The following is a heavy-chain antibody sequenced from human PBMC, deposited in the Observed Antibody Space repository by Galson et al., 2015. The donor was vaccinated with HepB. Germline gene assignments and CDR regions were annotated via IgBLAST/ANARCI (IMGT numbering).Heavy chain of an antibody. CDR1: GFTFSSYW. D-gene: IGHD1-26*01. V-gene: IGHV3-74*01. J-gene: IGHJ4*02. CDR3: ARESYSGSYPPSLGH. Sequence: SLRLSCAASGFTFSSYWMHWVRQAPGKGLVWVSRINSDGSSTSYADSVKGRFTISRDNAKNTLYLQMNSLRAEDTAVYYCARESYSGSYPPSLGHWGQGTLVTVSS. CDR2: INSDGSST.